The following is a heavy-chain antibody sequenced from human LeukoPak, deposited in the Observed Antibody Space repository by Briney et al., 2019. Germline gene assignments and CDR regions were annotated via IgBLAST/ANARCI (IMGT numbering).Heavy chain of an antibody. CDR3: ARRVQKLVGTNWFDP. D-gene: IGHD1-26*01. CDR2: INPNSGGT. J-gene: IGHJ5*02. CDR1: GYTFTAYY. V-gene: IGHV1-2*02. Sequence: ASVKVSCKASGYTFTAYYMHWVRQAPGQGLEWMGWINPNSGGTNYAQKFQGRVTMTRDTSISTACMELRRLRSDDSAVYYCARRVQKLVGTNWFDPWGQGTLVTVSS.